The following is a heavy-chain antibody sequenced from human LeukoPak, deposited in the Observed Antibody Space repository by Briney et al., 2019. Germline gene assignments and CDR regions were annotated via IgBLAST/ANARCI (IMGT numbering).Heavy chain of an antibody. J-gene: IGHJ5*02. V-gene: IGHV1-69*05. CDR3: ARDQGYQLLSGWFDP. D-gene: IGHD2-2*01. CDR2: IIPIFGTA. Sequence: SVKVSCKASGGTFSSYAISWVRQAPGQGLEWMGGIIPIFGTANYAQKFQGRVTITTDESTSTAYMELSSLRSEDTAVYYCARDQGYQLLSGWFDPWGQGTLVTVSS. CDR1: GGTFSSYA.